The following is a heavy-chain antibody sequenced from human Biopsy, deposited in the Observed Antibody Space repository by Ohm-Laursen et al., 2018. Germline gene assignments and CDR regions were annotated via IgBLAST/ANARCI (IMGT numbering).Heavy chain of an antibody. D-gene: IGHD2-8*01. V-gene: IGHV3-33*06. CDR3: AKCMTGGSNYYLHH. CDR1: GFTFSSYG. CDR2: IWYDGSNK. J-gene: IGHJ4*02. Sequence: SLRLSCAASGFTFSSYGMHWVRQAPGKGLEWVAAIWYDGSNKNYADSVKGRFTISRDNSKNTLYLQMNSLRGEDTAVYYCAKCMTGGSNYYLHHCGQGTLVTVSS.